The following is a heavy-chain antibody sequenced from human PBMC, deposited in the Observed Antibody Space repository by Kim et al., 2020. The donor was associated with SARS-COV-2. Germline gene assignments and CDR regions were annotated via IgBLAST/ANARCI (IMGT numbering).Heavy chain of an antibody. V-gene: IGHV1-18*01. CDR2: ISAYNGDT. J-gene: IGHJ5*02. D-gene: IGHD3-9*01. CDR1: GYTFTSYG. Sequence: ASVKVSCKASGYTFTSYGISWVRQAPGQGLEWMGWISAYNGDTKYAQKLQGRVTMTTDTSTSTAYMELRSLRSDDTAVYYCARDKEYYDILTGYNLGNWFDPWGQGTLVTVSS. CDR3: ARDKEYYDILTGYNLGNWFDP.